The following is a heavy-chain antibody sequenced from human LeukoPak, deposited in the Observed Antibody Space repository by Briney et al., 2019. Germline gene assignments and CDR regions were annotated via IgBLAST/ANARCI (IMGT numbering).Heavy chain of an antibody. D-gene: IGHD1-26*01. J-gene: IGHJ5*01. V-gene: IGHV4-39*01. CDR1: GDSISSSRHY. CDR2: IYYSGST. CDR3: ARLLKYTGSYYSDS. Sequence: NPSETLSLTCTVSGDSISSSRHYWGWIRQPPGKGLEWIGNIYYSGSTYYKPSLKSRVTISVDTSKNHFSLKLSSVTAADTAVYYYARLLKYTGSYYSDSWGQGTLVTVSS.